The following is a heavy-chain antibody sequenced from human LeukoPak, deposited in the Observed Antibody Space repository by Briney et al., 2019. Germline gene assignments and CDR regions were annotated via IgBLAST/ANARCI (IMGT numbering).Heavy chain of an antibody. D-gene: IGHD3-10*01. CDR2: INHSGST. V-gene: IGHV4-34*01. J-gene: IGHJ5*02. CDR3: ARGLKYGSGKKYHWFDP. CDR1: GGSFSGYY. Sequence: PSETLSLTCAVYGGSFSGYYWSWIRQPPGKGLEWIGEINHSGSTNYNPSLKSRVTISVDTSKNQFSLKLSSVTAADTAVYYCARGLKYGSGKKYHWFDPWGQGTLVTVSS.